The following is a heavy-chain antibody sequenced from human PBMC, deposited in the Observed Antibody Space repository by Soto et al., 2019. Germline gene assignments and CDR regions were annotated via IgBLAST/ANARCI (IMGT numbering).Heavy chain of an antibody. CDR1: GDSISSRSYY. V-gene: IGHV4-39*01. Sequence: PSETLSLTCTVTGDSISSRSYYWGWIRQPPGKGLEWIGSIYYSGSTYNNPSLRSRVSMSIDTSKDQFSLTLKSVTAADTALYFCARQRTSVVTQASFDVWGPGSLVTVSS. CDR2: IYYSGST. J-gene: IGHJ4*02. CDR3: ARQRTSVVTQASFDV. D-gene: IGHD2-21*02.